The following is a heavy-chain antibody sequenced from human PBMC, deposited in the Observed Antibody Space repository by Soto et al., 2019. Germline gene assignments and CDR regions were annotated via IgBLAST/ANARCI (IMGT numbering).Heavy chain of an antibody. CDR1: GFTFSSYW. V-gene: IGHV3-7*03. Sequence: EVQLVESGGGLVQPGGSLRLSCAASGFTFSSYWMSWVRQAPGKGLEWVANIKQDGSEKYYVDSVKGRFTISRDNAKNSLYLQMNSLRAEDTAVYYCARGRGYSYGYHFGYWGQGTLVTVSS. D-gene: IGHD5-18*01. CDR3: ARGRGYSYGYHFGY. J-gene: IGHJ4*02. CDR2: IKQDGSEK.